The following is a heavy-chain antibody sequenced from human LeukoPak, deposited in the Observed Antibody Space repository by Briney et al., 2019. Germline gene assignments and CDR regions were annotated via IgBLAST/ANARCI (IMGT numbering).Heavy chain of an antibody. Sequence: GASLRLSCAVSGFTFSNYAMSWVRQAPGKGREWVSAITGSGGNTYYADSVKGRFTISRDNSKNTVFLQMNSMRAEDTAVYYCAKWGDYGVLTGYYVSDYWGQGTLVTVSS. CDR1: GFTFSNYA. J-gene: IGHJ4*02. CDR2: ITGSGGNT. CDR3: AKWGDYGVLTGYYVSDY. V-gene: IGHV3-23*01. D-gene: IGHD3-9*01.